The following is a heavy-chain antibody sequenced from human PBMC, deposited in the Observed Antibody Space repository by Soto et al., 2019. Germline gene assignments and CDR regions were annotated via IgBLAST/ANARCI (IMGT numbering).Heavy chain of an antibody. D-gene: IGHD2-15*01. CDR3: ARLGYCSGGSCYPDAFDI. Sequence: SETLSLTCTVSGGSISSYYWSWIRQPPGKGLEWIGYIYYSGSTNYNPSLKSRVTISVDTSKNQFSLKLSSVTAADTAVYYCARLGYCSGGSCYPDAFDIWGQGTMVTVSS. CDR2: IYYSGST. J-gene: IGHJ3*02. V-gene: IGHV4-59*08. CDR1: GGSISSYY.